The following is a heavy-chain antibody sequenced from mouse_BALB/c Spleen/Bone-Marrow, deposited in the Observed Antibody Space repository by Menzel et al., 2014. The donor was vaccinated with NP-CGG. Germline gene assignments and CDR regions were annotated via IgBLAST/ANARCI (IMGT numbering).Heavy chain of an antibody. V-gene: IGHV1-80*01. D-gene: IGHD2-1*01. J-gene: IGHJ3*01. CDR2: IYPGDDDT. CDR1: GYAISGCW. CDR3: AREDYGNSWFAY. Sequence: QVQLQQSGAELVRPGSSVKISCKASGYAISGCWMNWVKQRPGQGLEWIGQIYPGDDDTIYNGKFKGKATLTADKSSNTAYMQLSSLTSEDSAVYLCAREDYGNSWFAYWGQGTLVTVSA.